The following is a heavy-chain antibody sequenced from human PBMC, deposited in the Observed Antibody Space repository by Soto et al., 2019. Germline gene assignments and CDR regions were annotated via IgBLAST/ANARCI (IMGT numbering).Heavy chain of an antibody. V-gene: IGHV1-2*04. J-gene: IGHJ6*02. CDR3: AREPAGPSSSSRHYGMDV. D-gene: IGHD6-6*01. Sequence: EASVKVSCKASGYTFTGYYMHWVRQAPGQGLEWMGWINPNGGGTNYAQKFQGWVTMTRDTSISTAYMELSRLRSDDTAVYYCAREPAGPSSSSRHYGMDVWGQGTTVTVSS. CDR2: INPNGGGT. CDR1: GYTFTGYY.